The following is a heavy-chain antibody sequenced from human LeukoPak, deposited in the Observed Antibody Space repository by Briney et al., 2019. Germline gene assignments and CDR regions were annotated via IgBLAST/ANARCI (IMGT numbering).Heavy chain of an antibody. CDR1: RFTFSEYY. CDR3: AREVVVRYFDYFDY. CDR2: ISSRGTTI. D-gene: IGHD3-9*01. J-gene: IGHJ4*02. Sequence: PGGSLRLSCAASRFTFSEYYMSWIRQAPGKGLEWLSYISSRGTTICYADSVKGRFTISRDNAKNSLYLQMNSLRAEDTAVYYCAREVVVRYFDYFDYWGQGTLVTVSS. V-gene: IGHV3-11*04.